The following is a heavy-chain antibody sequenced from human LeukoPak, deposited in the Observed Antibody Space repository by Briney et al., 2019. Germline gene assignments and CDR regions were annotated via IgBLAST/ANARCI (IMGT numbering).Heavy chain of an antibody. D-gene: IGHD1-26*01. CDR3: ARDIGSGSYPWYFDY. CDR2: INHSGST. V-gene: IGHV4-34*01. Sequence: PSGTLSLTCAVYGGSFSGYYWSWIRQPPGKGLEWIGEINHSGSTNYNPSLKSRVTISVDTSKNQFSLKLSSVTAADTAVYYCARDIGSGSYPWYFDYWGQGTLVTVSS. CDR1: GGSFSGYY. J-gene: IGHJ4*02.